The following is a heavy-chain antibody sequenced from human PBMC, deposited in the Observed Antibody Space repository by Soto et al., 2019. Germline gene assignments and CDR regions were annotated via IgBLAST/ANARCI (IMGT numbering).Heavy chain of an antibody. D-gene: IGHD3-3*01. J-gene: IGHJ4*02. Sequence: PSQTLSLTCAISGDSVSSNSAGWNWIRQSPSRGLEWQRRTFYRSRWYNEYAVSVKGRITVSPDTSRNQISLQLNSVTPDDTAVYFCTRDIDFGYWGRGTQVTVSS. CDR2: TFYRSRWYN. CDR1: GDSVSSNSAG. CDR3: TRDIDFGY. V-gene: IGHV6-1*01.